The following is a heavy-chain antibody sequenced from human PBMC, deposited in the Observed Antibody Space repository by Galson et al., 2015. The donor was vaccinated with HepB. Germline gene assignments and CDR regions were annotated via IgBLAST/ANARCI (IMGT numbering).Heavy chain of an antibody. CDR3: ARRHSSGWEVFDY. Sequence: SLRLSCAASGFTFSSYSMNWVRQAPGKGLEWVSSISTSSSYIYYADSVKGRFTISRDNAENSLYLQMNSLRGEDTAVYYCARRHSSGWEVFDYWGQGTLVTVSS. J-gene: IGHJ4*02. D-gene: IGHD6-19*01. CDR1: GFTFSSYS. CDR2: ISTSSSYI. V-gene: IGHV3-21*01.